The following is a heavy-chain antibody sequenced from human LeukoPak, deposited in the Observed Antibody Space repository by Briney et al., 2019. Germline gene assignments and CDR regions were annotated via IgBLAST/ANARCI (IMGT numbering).Heavy chain of an antibody. J-gene: IGHJ4*02. CDR1: GFTFSSYS. CDR3: ARDTNFGKFDY. V-gene: IGHV3-21*01. D-gene: IGHD2-8*01. CDR2: ISSGSSYI. Sequence: GGSLRLSCAASGFTFSSYSMNWVRQAPGKGLEWVSSISSGSSYIYYADSVKGRFTISRDNAKNSLYLQMNSLRAEDTAVYYCARDTNFGKFDYWGQGTLVTVSS.